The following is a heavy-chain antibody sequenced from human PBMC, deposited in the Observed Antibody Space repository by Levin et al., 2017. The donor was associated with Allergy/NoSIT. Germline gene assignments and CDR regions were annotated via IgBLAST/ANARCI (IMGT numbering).Heavy chain of an antibody. CDR2: INSDGSST. D-gene: IGHD3-10*01. CDR1: GFTFSSYW. V-gene: IGHV3-74*01. J-gene: IGHJ6*02. CDR3: ARDRGGFGELLDV. Sequence: GESLKISCAASGFTFSSYWMHWVRQAPGKGLVWVSRINSDGSSTSYADSVKGRFTISRDNAKNTLYLQMNSLRAEDTAVYYCARDRGGFGELLDVWGQGTTVTVSS.